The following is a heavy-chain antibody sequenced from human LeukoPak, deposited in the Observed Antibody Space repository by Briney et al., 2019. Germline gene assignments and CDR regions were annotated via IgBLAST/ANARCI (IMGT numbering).Heavy chain of an antibody. J-gene: IGHJ4*02. Sequence: ASVKVSCKASGYTFTSYAMNWARQAPGQGLEWMGWINTNTGNPTYAQGFTGRFVFSLDTSVSTAYLQISSLKAEDTAVYYCARAYYYDSSGYQDKIDYWGQGTLVTVSS. CDR1: GYTFTSYA. V-gene: IGHV7-4-1*02. CDR3: ARAYYYDSSGYQDKIDY. CDR2: INTNTGNP. D-gene: IGHD3-22*01.